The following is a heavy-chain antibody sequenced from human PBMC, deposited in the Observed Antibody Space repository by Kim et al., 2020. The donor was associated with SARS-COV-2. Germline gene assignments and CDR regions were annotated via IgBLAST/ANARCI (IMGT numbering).Heavy chain of an antibody. J-gene: IGHJ5*02. CDR3: ARHVYYGDYQWFDP. D-gene: IGHD4-17*01. CDR1: GGSISSYY. Sequence: SETLSLTCTVSGGSISSYYWSWIRQPPGKGLEWIGYIYYSGSTNYNPSLKSRVTISVDTSKNQFSLKLSSVTAADTAVYYCARHVYYGDYQWFDPWGQGTLVTVSS. CDR2: IYYSGST. V-gene: IGHV4-59*08.